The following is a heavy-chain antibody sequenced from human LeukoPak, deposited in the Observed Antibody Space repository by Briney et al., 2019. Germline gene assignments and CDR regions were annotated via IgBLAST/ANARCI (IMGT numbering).Heavy chain of an antibody. CDR1: GGTFSSYA. Sequence: ASVKVSCKASGGTFSSYAISWVRQAPGQGLEWMGRINPNSGGTNYAQKFQGRVTMTRDTSISTAYMEVSRLRSDDTAVYYCAREFTAMAGFDYWGQGTLVTVSS. CDR2: INPNSGGT. J-gene: IGHJ4*02. V-gene: IGHV1-2*06. D-gene: IGHD5-18*01. CDR3: AREFTAMAGFDY.